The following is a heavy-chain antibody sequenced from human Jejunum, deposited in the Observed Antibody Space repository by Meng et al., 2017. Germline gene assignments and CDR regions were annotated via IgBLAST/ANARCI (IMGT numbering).Heavy chain of an antibody. Sequence: GSLRLSCTVSGGSISSSSNYWGWIRQPPGKGLEWIGSIFYSGTTYYNPSLKSRLTISLDTPKNQFSLILSSVTAADTAVYYCARVRYFDWLSQNHDAFDIWGQGTMVTVSS. CDR2: IFYSGTT. CDR1: GGSISSSSNY. D-gene: IGHD3-9*01. V-gene: IGHV4-39*07. J-gene: IGHJ3*02. CDR3: ARVRYFDWLSQNHDAFDI.